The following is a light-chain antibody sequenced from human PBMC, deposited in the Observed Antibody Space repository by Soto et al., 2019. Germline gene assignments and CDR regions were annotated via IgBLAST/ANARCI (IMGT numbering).Light chain of an antibody. CDR1: QSVGKY. Sequence: TQSVSTGTMSDGKRSTLSCRASQSVGKYLVWYQQKPGQAPRLLIYDASNRATGIPARFSGSGSGTDFTLTIRRLGPEDFAVYYCQQDGSPPSALGQGTKVDIK. J-gene: IGKJ1*01. CDR3: QQDGSPPSA. CDR2: DAS. V-gene: IGKV3-20*01.